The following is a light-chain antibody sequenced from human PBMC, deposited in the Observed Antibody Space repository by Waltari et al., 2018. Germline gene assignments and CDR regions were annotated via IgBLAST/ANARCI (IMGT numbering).Light chain of an antibody. J-gene: IGKJ1*01. Sequence: DIQMTQSPSTLSASVGDRVTITCRASQSIRSWVAWYQQKPGNAPKVLIYDASTLESGVSSRFSGSGSGTEFTLTINGLQPDDFATYYCQHYNNYSFGQGTRVEIK. CDR2: DAS. V-gene: IGKV1-5*01. CDR3: QHYNNYS. CDR1: QSIRSW.